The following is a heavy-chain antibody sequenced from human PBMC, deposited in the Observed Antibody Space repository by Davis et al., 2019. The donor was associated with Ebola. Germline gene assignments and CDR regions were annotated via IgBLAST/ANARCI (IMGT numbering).Heavy chain of an antibody. V-gene: IGHV1-69*04. Sequence: SVKVSCKASGGTFSSFAISWVRQAPGQGLEWMGRIIPILGITNYAQKFQGRVTITADKSTSTAYMELSSLRSEDTAVYYCAREDGYNYSFDYWGQGTLVTVSS. CDR2: IIPILGIT. CDR1: GGTFSSFA. CDR3: AREDGYNYSFDY. J-gene: IGHJ4*02. D-gene: IGHD5-24*01.